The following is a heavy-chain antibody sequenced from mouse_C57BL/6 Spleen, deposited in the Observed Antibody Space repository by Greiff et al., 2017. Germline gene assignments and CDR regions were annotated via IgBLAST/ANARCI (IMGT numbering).Heavy chain of an antibody. V-gene: IGHV5-12*01. CDR1: GFTFSDYY. J-gene: IGHJ4*01. D-gene: IGHD3-1*01. CDR2: ISNGGGST. Sequence: EVMLVESGGGLVQPGGSLKLSCAASGFTFSDYYMYWVRQTPEKRLEWVAYISNGGGSTYYPDTVKGRITISRDNAKNTLYLQMSRLKSEDTAMYYCARRGSAMDYWGQGTSVTVSS. CDR3: ARRGSAMDY.